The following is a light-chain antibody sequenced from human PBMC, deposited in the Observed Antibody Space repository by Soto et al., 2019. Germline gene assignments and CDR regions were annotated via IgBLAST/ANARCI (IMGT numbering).Light chain of an antibody. CDR1: QSVSSSY. J-gene: IGKJ2*01. CDR3: QQYGSSPYT. V-gene: IGKV3-20*01. CDR2: GAS. Sequence: EIVLTQSPGTLSLSPGERATLSCRASQSVSSSYLGWYHQKPGQAPRLLIYGASSRATGIPDRFSGSGSGRDFTLTISRLEPEDFAVYYCQQYGSSPYTFGQGTRLEIK.